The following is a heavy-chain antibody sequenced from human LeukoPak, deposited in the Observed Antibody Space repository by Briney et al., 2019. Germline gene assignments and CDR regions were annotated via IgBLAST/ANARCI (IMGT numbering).Heavy chain of an antibody. CDR2: IYPGDSDT. CDR1: GYSFTSYW. D-gene: IGHD2-8*01. CDR3: ARSAALALRGLMWFDP. Sequence: GESLKISCKGSGYSFTSYWIGWVRQMPGKGLEWMGIIYPGDSDTRYSPSFQGQVTISADKSISTAYLQWSSLKASDTAMYYCARSAALALRGLMWFDPWGQGTLVTVSS. V-gene: IGHV5-51*01. J-gene: IGHJ5*02.